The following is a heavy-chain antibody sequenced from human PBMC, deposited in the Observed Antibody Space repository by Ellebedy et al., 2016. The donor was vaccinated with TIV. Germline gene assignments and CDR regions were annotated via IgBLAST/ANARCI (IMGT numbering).Heavy chain of an antibody. CDR3: ARGVGHSSFYYYYMDV. V-gene: IGHV4-59*08. CDR1: GGSISSYY. CDR2: IYYSGST. Sequence: SETLSLXXTVSGGSISSYYWSWIRQPPGKGLEWIGYIYYSGSTNYNPSLKSRVTMSVDTSKNQFSLNLSSVTAADTAVYYCARGVGHSSFYYYYMDVWGKGTTVTVSS. D-gene: IGHD5-18*01. J-gene: IGHJ6*03.